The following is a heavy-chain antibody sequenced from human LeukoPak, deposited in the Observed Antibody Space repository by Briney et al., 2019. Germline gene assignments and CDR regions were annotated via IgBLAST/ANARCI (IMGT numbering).Heavy chain of an antibody. D-gene: IGHD4-23*01. Sequence: GGSLRLSCAASGFTVSSNYMSWVRQAPGKGLEWVSVIYSGGSTYYADSVKGRFTISRDNSKNTLYLQMNSLRAEDTAVCYCARDGGYGGNSEPDAFDIWGQGTMVTVSS. CDR1: GFTVSSNY. J-gene: IGHJ3*02. CDR3: ARDGGYGGNSEPDAFDI. V-gene: IGHV3-66*02. CDR2: IYSGGST.